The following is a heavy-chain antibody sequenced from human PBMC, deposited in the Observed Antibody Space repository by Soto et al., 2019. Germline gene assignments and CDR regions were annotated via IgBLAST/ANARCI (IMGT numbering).Heavy chain of an antibody. D-gene: IGHD2-21*01. CDR2: IFYRGST. CDR1: GGSISTSRSY. CDR3: ARQPTTGDTDLWFDP. V-gene: IGHV4-39*01. Sequence: QLQLLESGPGLVKASETLSLTCSVSGGSISTSRSYWAWIRQPPGKGLEWLANIFYRGSTFYNPSLASLFSVSADTSKNEFTLKLRAVTAADKAVYYCARQPTTGDTDLWFDPWGQGTLVTVSS. J-gene: IGHJ5*02.